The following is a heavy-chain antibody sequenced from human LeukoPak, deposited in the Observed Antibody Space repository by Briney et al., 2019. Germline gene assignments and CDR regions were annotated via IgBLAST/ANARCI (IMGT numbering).Heavy chain of an antibody. V-gene: IGHV3-7*01. CDR2: IKQDGSEK. CDR3: AREGGLENKYYYYYYMDV. CDR1: GFTFSSYW. J-gene: IGHJ6*03. Sequence: GGSLRLSCAASGFTFSSYWMSWVRRAPGKGLEWVANIKQDGSEKYHVDSVKGRFTISRDNAKNSLYLQMNSLRAEDTAVYYCAREGGLENKYYYYYYMDVWGKGTTVTVSS. D-gene: IGHD2/OR15-2a*01.